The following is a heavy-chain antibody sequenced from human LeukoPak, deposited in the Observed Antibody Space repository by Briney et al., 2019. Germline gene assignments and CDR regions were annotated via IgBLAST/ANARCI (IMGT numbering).Heavy chain of an antibody. J-gene: IGHJ4*02. D-gene: IGHD3-3*01. CDR2: ISSSGSTI. Sequence: GSLRLSCAASGFTSSSYEMNWVRQAPGKGLEWVSYISSSGSTIYYADSVKGRFTISRDNAKNSLYLQMNSLRAEDTAVYYCARQREWLLFYFDYWGQGTLVTVSS. V-gene: IGHV3-48*03. CDR1: GFTSSSYE. CDR3: ARQREWLLFYFDY.